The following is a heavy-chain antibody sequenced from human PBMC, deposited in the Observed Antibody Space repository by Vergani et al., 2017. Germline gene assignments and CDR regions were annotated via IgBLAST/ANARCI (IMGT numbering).Heavy chain of an antibody. V-gene: IGHV1-2*02. CDR1: GYTFTGYY. Sequence: QVQLVQSGAEVKKPGASMKVSCKASGYTFTGYYMHWVRQAPGQGLEWMGWINPNSGGTNYAQKFQGRVTMTRDTSISTAYMELSRLRSDDTAVYYCARGVELWFGELSWWFDPWGQGTLVTVSS. D-gene: IGHD3-10*01. CDR2: INPNSGGT. J-gene: IGHJ5*02. CDR3: ARGVELWFGELSWWFDP.